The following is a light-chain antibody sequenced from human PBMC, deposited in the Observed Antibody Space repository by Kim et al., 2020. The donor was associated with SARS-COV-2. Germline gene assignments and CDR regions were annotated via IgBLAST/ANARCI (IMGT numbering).Light chain of an antibody. CDR3: QQSYSTPYT. CDR2: AAS. Sequence: DIQMTQSPSSLSASVGDRVTITCRASQSIRSYLNWYQQKPGKAPKLLIYAASSLQSGVPSRFSGSGSGTDFTLTISSLQPEDFATYYCQQSYSTPYTFGQGPSWRS. CDR1: QSIRSY. J-gene: IGKJ2*01. V-gene: IGKV1-39*01.